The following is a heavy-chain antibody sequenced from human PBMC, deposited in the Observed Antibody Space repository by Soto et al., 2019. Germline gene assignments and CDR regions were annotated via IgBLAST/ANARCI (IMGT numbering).Heavy chain of an antibody. Sequence: ASVTVSCTASGFTYTSSAVQWVRQARGQRLEWIGWIVVGSGNTNYAQKFQERVTITRDMSTSTAYMELSSLRSEDTAVYYCAAAYSSSSPYYYYGMDVWGQGTTVTVSS. CDR1: GFTYTSSA. J-gene: IGHJ6*02. D-gene: IGHD6-6*01. CDR2: IVVGSGNT. V-gene: IGHV1-58*01. CDR3: AAAYSSSSPYYYYGMDV.